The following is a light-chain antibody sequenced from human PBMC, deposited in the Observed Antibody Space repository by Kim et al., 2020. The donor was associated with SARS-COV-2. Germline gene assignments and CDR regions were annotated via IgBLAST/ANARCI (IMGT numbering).Light chain of an antibody. CDR3: AAWDDSLSGYV. CDR1: SPNIGSNY. CDR2: RNN. Sequence: GQRATSSCPGSSPNIGSNYVYWYQQLPGTAPKLLIYRNNQRPSGVPDRFSGSKSGTSASLAISGLRSEDEADYYCAAWDDSLSGYVFGTRTKVTVL. J-gene: IGLJ1*01. V-gene: IGLV1-47*01.